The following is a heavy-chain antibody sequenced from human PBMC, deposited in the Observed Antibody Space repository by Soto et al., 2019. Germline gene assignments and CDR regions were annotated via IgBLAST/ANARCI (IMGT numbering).Heavy chain of an antibody. J-gene: IGHJ5*02. Sequence: RRLSCAVSGFTFSNYAMHWVRQAPGKGLEWVALISYDGSNKYYADSVKGRFTISRDNSKNTLYLQMNSLRAEDTAVYYCARGLEYTTSSGQEFDPWGQGTLVTVS. CDR1: GFTFSNYA. D-gene: IGHD6-6*01. V-gene: IGHV3-30-3*01. CDR2: ISYDGSNK. CDR3: ARGLEYTTSSGQEFDP.